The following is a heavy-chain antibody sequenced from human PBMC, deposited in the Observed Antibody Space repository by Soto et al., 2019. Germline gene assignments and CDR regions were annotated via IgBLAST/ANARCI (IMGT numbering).Heavy chain of an antibody. Sequence: QVQLVQSGAEVKQPGSSVKVSCKASGDTFNFYTINWVRHAPGLGLEWLGRFNPILSMSNSALNFQGRVTLTAYKPTSTDYMVLSSLRYEDTAVYYCAKSYGSGYRAFDYWGQGVLVTVSS. J-gene: IGHJ4*02. V-gene: IGHV1-69*02. CDR2: FNPILSMS. D-gene: IGHD3-10*01. CDR1: GDTFNFYT. CDR3: AKSYGSGYRAFDY.